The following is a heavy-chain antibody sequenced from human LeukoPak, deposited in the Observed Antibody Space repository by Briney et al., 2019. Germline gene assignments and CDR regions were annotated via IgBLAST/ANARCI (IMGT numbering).Heavy chain of an antibody. Sequence: GGSLRLSCAASGFTFSSYDMHWVRQAPGKGVEWGAVISYDGSNKYYADSVKGRFTISRDNSKNSLYLQMNSLRTEDTALYYCARKHLESSSWYLPFDYWGQGTLVTVSS. J-gene: IGHJ4*02. V-gene: IGHV3-30*03. CDR3: ARKHLESSSWYLPFDY. CDR2: ISYDGSNK. D-gene: IGHD6-13*01. CDR1: GFTFSSYD.